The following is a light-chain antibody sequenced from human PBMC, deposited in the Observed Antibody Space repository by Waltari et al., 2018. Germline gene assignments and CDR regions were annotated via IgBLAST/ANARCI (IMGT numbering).Light chain of an antibody. Sequence: QSALTQPASVSGSPGQSSTISCTGTSSDVGGYHYVSWYQQHPGKAPKLMIYDVSNRPSGVSNRFSCSKSGNTASLTISGLQAEDEADYYCSSYTSSSTLVVFGGGTKLTVL. CDR3: SSYTSSSTLVV. CDR1: SSDVGGYHY. V-gene: IGLV2-14*03. J-gene: IGLJ2*01. CDR2: DVS.